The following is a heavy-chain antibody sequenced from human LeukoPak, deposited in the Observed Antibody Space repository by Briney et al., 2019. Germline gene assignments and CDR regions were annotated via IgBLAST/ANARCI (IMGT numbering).Heavy chain of an antibody. J-gene: IGHJ4*02. CDR3: AYSSGYYATYYFDY. D-gene: IGHD3-22*01. CDR2: IRYDGSNK. CDR1: GFTFSSYG. V-gene: IGHV3-30*02. Sequence: PGGSLRLSCAASGFTFSSYGMHWVRQAPGKGLEWVAFIRYDGSNKYYADSVKGRFTISRDNAKNSLYLQMNSLRAEDTAVYYCAYSSGYYATYYFDYWGQGTLVTVSS.